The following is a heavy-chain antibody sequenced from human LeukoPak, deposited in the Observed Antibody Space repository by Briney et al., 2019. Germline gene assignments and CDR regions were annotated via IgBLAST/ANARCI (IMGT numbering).Heavy chain of an antibody. Sequence: PGGSLRLSCAGSGFSFTSHWMSWVRQAPAKGLEWVANIKEDGSEKYYVDSVKGRFTISRDNAKNSLPLQMNSLRAEDTAVYYCARGVGWFDPWGQGTLVTVSS. J-gene: IGHJ5*02. V-gene: IGHV3-7*01. CDR3: ARGVGWFDP. CDR1: GFSFTSHW. CDR2: IKEDGSEK. D-gene: IGHD3-3*01.